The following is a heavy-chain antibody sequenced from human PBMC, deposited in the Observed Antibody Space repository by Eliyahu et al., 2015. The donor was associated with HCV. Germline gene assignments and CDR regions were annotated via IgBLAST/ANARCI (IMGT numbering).Heavy chain of an antibody. Sequence: QVHLQESGPRLVRASETLSLTCSFSGNKXFFWAWIRQPPGKGLEWIGTIYYSGSIRYNPSLKSRVTMSVDSSRSKFSLSLNSVTAADTAVYYCVRNWGRRIRLEERSFGMDVWGNGTTVTVSS. J-gene: IGHJ6*04. CDR3: VRNWGRRIRLEERSFGMDV. CDR1: GNKXFF. V-gene: IGHV4-39*01. D-gene: IGHD7-27*01. CDR2: IYYSGSI.